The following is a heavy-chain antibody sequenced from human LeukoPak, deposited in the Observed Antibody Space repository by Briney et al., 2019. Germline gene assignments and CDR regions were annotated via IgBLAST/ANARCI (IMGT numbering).Heavy chain of an antibody. CDR2: TSSYSTYI. V-gene: IGHV3-21*05. J-gene: IGHJ3*02. Sequence: PVQPLDSHSVTSSYSTYIYYADSLKGRFTISRDNAKNSLYLQMNSLRAEDTAVYYCARARTGDDAFDIWGQGTMVTVSS. D-gene: IGHD7-27*01. CDR3: ARARTGDDAFDI.